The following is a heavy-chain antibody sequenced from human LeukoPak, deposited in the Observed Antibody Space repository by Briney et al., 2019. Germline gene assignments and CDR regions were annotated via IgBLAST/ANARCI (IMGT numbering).Heavy chain of an antibody. J-gene: IGHJ6*02. CDR1: GYTFTSYD. CDR2: INPNSGNT. CDR3: ARGVSRDSSSWYGFNYYYGMDV. Sequence: ASVKVSCKASGYTFTSYDINWVRQATGQGLERMGWINPNSGNTGYAQKFQGRVTMTRNTSISTAYMELSSLRSEDTAVYYCARGVSRDSSSWYGFNYYYGMDVWGQGTTVTVSS. V-gene: IGHV1-8*01. D-gene: IGHD6-13*01.